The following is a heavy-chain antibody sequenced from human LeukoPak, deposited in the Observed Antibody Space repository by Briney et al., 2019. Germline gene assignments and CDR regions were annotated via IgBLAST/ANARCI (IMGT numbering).Heavy chain of an antibody. CDR1: GGSISSSSYY. J-gene: IGHJ5*02. V-gene: IGHV4-39*07. CDR3: ARTTEDCSSTSCYQYWFDP. D-gene: IGHD2-2*01. CDR2: IYYSGST. Sequence: SETLSLTCTVSGGSISSSSYYWGWIRQPPGKGLEWIGNIYYSGSTYYNPSLKSRVTISVDTSKNQFSLKLNSVTAADTAVYYCARTTEDCSSTSCYQYWFDPWGQGTLVTVSS.